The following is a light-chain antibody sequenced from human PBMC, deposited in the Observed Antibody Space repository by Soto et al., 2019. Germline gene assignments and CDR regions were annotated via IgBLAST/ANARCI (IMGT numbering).Light chain of an antibody. Sequence: EIVLTQSPGTLSLSPGERATLSCRASQSVNNNYLAWYQQKPGQAPRLLIYGASSRATGIPDRFSGSGSGTDFTLTISSLEPEDFAVYYWQQYGSLFTLGGGTKVESK. CDR3: QQYGSLFT. V-gene: IGKV3-20*01. J-gene: IGKJ4*01. CDR2: GAS. CDR1: QSVNNNY.